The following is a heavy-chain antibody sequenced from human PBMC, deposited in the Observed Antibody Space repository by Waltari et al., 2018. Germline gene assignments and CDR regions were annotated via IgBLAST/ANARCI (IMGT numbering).Heavy chain of an antibody. Sequence: VQLLQTGAAVKEPGAPVKVSSKAAGSTSSDHYIHWCRPAPGQGLEGMGRINPNSGGTNSAQKFQGRVTLTRDTSISTAYMELSRLTSDDPAVYYCARGYGSAWYAVGDCWGQGTLVTVSS. CDR2: INPNSGGT. J-gene: IGHJ4*02. D-gene: IGHD6-19*01. CDR1: GSTSSDHY. CDR3: ARGYGSAWYAVGDC. V-gene: IGHV1-2*06.